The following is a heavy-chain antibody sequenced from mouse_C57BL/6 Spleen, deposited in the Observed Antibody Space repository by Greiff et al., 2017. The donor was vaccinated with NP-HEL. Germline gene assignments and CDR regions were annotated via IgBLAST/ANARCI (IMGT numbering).Heavy chain of an antibody. V-gene: IGHV7-3*01. CDR1: GFTFTDYY. CDR3: ARYEWYFDV. J-gene: IGHJ1*03. Sequence: EVQRVESGGGLVQPGGSLSLSCAASGFTFTDYYMSWVRQPPGKALEWLGFIRNKANGYTTEYSASVKGRFTISRDNSQSILYLQMNALRAEDSATYYCARYEWYFDVWGTGTTVTVSS. CDR2: IRNKANGYTT.